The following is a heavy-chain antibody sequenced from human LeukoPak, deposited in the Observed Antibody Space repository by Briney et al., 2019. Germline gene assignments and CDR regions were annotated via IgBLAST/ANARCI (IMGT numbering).Heavy chain of an antibody. V-gene: IGHV3-23*01. CDR3: VRGTGY. J-gene: IGHJ4*02. CDR1: GFTFGSNA. Sequence: GGSLRLSCGASGFTFGSNALSWVRQAPGKGLDWVSSISGSGGSTYYADSVKGRFTISRDNSKNTLYLQMSSLRADDTAVYYCVRGTGYWGQGTLVTVSS. CDR2: ISGSGGST.